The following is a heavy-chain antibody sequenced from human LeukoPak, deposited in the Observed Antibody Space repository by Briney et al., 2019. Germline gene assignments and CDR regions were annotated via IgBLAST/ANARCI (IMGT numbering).Heavy chain of an antibody. V-gene: IGHV4-34*01. CDR2: INHSGST. CDR1: GGSFSGYY. J-gene: IGHJ4*02. CDR3: ASTIAAAGTEVY. D-gene: IGHD6-13*01. Sequence: SETLSLTCAVYGGSFSGYYWSWIRRPPGKGLEWIGEINHSGSTNYNPSLKSRVTISVDTSKNQFSLKLSSVTAADTAVYYCASTIAAAGTEVYWGQGTLVTVSS.